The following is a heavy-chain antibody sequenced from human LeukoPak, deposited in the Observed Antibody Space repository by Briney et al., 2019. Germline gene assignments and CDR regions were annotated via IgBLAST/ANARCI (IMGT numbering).Heavy chain of an antibody. D-gene: IGHD2-8*01. CDR2: INPNSGGT. CDR3: ARDRNGVYYYYYMDV. Sequence: ASVKVSCKASGYTFTGYYMHWVRQAPGQGLEWMGWINPNSGGTNYAQKFQGRVTMTRDTSISTAYMELSRLRSDDAAVYYCARDRNGVYYYYYMDVWGKGTTVTVSS. J-gene: IGHJ6*03. CDR1: GYTFTGYY. V-gene: IGHV1-2*02.